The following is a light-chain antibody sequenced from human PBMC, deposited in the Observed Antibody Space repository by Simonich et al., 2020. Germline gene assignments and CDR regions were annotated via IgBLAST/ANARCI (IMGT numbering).Light chain of an antibody. CDR2: EVS. Sequence: QSALTQPPSASGSPGQSVTISCTGTSSDVGGYNYVSWYQQHPGKAPKHIIYEVSKRPSGVPARFSGSKSGNTASLTVSGLQAEDEADYYCSSYAGSNNLRVFGGGTKLTVL. CDR1: SSDVGGYNY. CDR3: SSYAGSNNLRV. V-gene: IGLV2-8*01. J-gene: IGLJ3*02.